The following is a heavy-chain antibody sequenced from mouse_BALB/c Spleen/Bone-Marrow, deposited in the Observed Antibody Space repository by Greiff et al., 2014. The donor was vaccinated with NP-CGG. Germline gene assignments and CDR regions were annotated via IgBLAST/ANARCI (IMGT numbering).Heavy chain of an antibody. V-gene: IGHV4-1*02. CDR1: GFDFSRYW. CDR2: INPDSSTI. J-gene: IGHJ4*01. CDR3: ARGAYYAMDY. Sequence: VQLKDSGGGLVQPGGSLKLPCAASGFDFSRYWMSWVRQAPGKGLEWIGEINPDSSTINYTPSLKDKFIISRDNAKNTLYLQMSKVRSGDTALYYCARGAYYAMDYWGQGTSVTVSS.